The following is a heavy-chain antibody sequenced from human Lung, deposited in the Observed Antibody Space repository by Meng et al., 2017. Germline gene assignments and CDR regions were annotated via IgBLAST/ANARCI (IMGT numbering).Heavy chain of an antibody. V-gene: IGHV4-34*01. CDR2: INHSGST. D-gene: IGHD4-11*01. CDR3: ARGPTTMAHDFDY. CDR1: GGSFSDYY. J-gene: IGHJ4*02. Sequence: QVHLPQWGGGLLKPSEALSLTCVVSGGSFSDYYWSWIRQPPGKGLEWIGEINHSGSTNYNPSLESRATISVDTSQNNLSLKLSSVTAADSAVYYCARGPTTMAHDFDYWGQGTLVTVFS.